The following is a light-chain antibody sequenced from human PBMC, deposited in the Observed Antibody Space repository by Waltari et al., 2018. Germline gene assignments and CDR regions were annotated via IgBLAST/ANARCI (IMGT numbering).Light chain of an antibody. CDR2: GAS. Sequence: EIVLTQSPASLSLSPGERAPLSCRASQSVRRSYLAWYQQKPGQAPSLLIYGASIRATGIPDRFSGSGSGTDFTLTINRLEPEDFAVYYCQQHGSSPITFGQGTRLEIK. J-gene: IGKJ5*01. V-gene: IGKV3-20*01. CDR3: QQHGSSPIT. CDR1: QSVRRSY.